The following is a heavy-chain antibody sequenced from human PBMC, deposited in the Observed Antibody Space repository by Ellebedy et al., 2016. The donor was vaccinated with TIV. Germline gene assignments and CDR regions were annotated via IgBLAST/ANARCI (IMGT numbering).Heavy chain of an antibody. CDR1: GFTVSSNY. CDR3: AKAKYNYYDSSGPLDY. Sequence: GGSLRLXXAASGFTVSSNYMSWVRQAPGKGLEWVSVIYSGGSTYYADSVKGRFTISRDNSKNTLYLQMNSLRAEDTAVYYCAKAKYNYYDSSGPLDYWGQGTLVTVSS. CDR2: IYSGGST. D-gene: IGHD3-22*01. J-gene: IGHJ4*02. V-gene: IGHV3-53*01.